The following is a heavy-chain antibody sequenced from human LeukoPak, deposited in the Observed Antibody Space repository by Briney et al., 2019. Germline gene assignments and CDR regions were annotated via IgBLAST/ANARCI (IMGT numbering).Heavy chain of an antibody. CDR2: IIPIFGTA. D-gene: IGHD3-22*01. V-gene: IGHV1-69*01. J-gene: IGHJ5*02. CDR3: AREITMIVVADNWFDP. Sequence: GASVKVSCKASGVTFSSYAISWVRQAPGQGLEWMGGIIPIFGTANYAQKFQGRVTITADESTSTAYMELSSLRSEDTAVYYCAREITMIVVADNWFDPWGQGTLVTVSS. CDR1: GVTFSSYA.